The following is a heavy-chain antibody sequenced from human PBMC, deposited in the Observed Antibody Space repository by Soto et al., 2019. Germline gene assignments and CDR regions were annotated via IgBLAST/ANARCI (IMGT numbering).Heavy chain of an antibody. CDR3: AREPHYYYYMDV. J-gene: IGHJ6*03. Sequence: GGSLRLSCAASGFTFSSYSMNWVRQAPGKGLEWVSSISSSSSYIYYADSVKGRFTISRDNAKNSLYLQMNSLRAEDTAVYYCAREPHYYYYMDVWGKGTTVTVSS. CDR1: GFTFSSYS. V-gene: IGHV3-21*01. CDR2: ISSSSSYI.